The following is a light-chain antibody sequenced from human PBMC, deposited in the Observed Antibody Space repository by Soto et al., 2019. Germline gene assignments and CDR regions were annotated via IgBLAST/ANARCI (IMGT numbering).Light chain of an antibody. CDR2: GAS. CDR1: QSGSSTY. J-gene: IGKJ1*01. CDR3: QQHGSATWT. Sequence: EIVLPQSPGTLSLSPGERATLSCRASQSGSSTYLAWYQQKPGQAPRLLIYGASTRATGIPDRFSGSGSGTDFTLIIVRMEPEDFAVYYCQQHGSATWTFGQGTKGEIK. V-gene: IGKV3-20*01.